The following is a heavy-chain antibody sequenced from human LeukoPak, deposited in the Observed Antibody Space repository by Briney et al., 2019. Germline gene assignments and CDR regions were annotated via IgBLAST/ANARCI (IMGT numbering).Heavy chain of an antibody. D-gene: IGHD3-22*01. CDR2: IKSDGSGT. CDR3: ARGGSGYLAY. Sequence: GGSLRLSCAASGFSFSSHWMHWVRQAPGKGLVWVSGIKSDGSGTTNADSVKGRFTISRDNAKNTLHLRMNSLRDEDTAVYYCARGGSGYLAYWGQGSLVTVSP. J-gene: IGHJ4*02. CDR1: GFSFSSHW. V-gene: IGHV3-74*01.